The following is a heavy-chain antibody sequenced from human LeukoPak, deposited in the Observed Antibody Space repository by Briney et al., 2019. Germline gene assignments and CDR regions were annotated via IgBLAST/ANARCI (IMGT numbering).Heavy chain of an antibody. CDR3: VKASSSSPQYNWFDA. Sequence: GGSLRLSCGASGFTFSKYAMSWVRQAPGKGLEWVSGVSGSGGVTYYADSVKGRFTISRDNSKNTLHLQMNSLRAEDTALYYCVKASSSSPQYNWFDAWGQGTLVTVSS. D-gene: IGHD6-6*01. CDR2: VSGSGGVT. CDR1: GFTFSKYA. V-gene: IGHV3-23*01. J-gene: IGHJ5*02.